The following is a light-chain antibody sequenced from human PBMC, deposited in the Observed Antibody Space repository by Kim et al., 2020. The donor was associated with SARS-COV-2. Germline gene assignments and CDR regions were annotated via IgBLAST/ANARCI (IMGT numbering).Light chain of an antibody. J-gene: IGKJ4*01. CDR3: QQRKT. Sequence: EALLTQSPATLSLSPGERATLSCRASQTLSSYLAWYQQKPGQAPRLLIYDASNRATGIPARFSGSGSGTDFTLTISSLEPEDFAVYYCQQRKTFGGGTKVDIK. V-gene: IGKV3-11*01. CDR2: DAS. CDR1: QTLSSY.